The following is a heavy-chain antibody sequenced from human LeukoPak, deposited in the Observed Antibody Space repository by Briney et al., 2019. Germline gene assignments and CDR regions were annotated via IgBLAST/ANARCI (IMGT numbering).Heavy chain of an antibody. D-gene: IGHD5-18*01. Sequence: ASVKVSCKASGYTFTGYYMHWVLQAPGQGLEWMGWINPNSGGTNYAQKFQGRVTMTRDTSISTAYMELSRLRSDDTAVYYCARDLYSYGLGDYFDYWGQGTLVTVSS. CDR2: INPNSGGT. V-gene: IGHV1-2*02. CDR3: ARDLYSYGLGDYFDY. CDR1: GYTFTGYY. J-gene: IGHJ4*02.